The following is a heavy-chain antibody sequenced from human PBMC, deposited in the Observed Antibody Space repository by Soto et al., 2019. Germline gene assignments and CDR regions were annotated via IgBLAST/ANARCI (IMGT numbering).Heavy chain of an antibody. J-gene: IGHJ6*02. Sequence: QVQLVESGGGVVQPGRSLRLSCAASGFTFSSYGMHWVRQAPGKGLEWVAVIWYDGSNKYYADSVKGRFTISRDNSKNTLNLQMNSLRAEDTAVYYCARDDYGMDVWGQGTTVTVSS. CDR2: IWYDGSNK. V-gene: IGHV3-33*01. CDR1: GFTFSSYG. CDR3: ARDDYGMDV.